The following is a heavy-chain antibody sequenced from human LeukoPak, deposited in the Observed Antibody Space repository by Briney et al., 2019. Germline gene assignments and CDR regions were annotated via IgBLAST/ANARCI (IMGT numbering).Heavy chain of an antibody. V-gene: IGHV1-69*13. CDR2: IIPIFGTA. CDR1: GGTFSSYA. J-gene: IGHJ4*02. CDR3: AREGLDCSSTSCYDY. Sequence: SVKVSCKASGGTFSSYAISWVRQAPGQGLEWMGGIIPIFGTANYAQKFQGRVTITADESTSTAYMELSSLRSEDTAVYYCAREGLDCSSTSCYDYWGQGTLVTVSS. D-gene: IGHD2-2*01.